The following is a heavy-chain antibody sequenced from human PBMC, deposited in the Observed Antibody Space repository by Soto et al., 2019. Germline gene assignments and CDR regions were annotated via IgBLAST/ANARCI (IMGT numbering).Heavy chain of an antibody. Sequence: EVQLLESGGGLVQPGGALRHSCAATGFTFSSYAMSWVRQAPGKGLEWVSAISGSGGSTYYADSVKGRFTISRDNSKNTLYLQINSLRAEDTAVYYCARKDTFYYGSGSYYNPWGQGTLVTVSS. J-gene: IGHJ5*02. CDR3: ARKDTFYYGSGSYYNP. V-gene: IGHV3-23*01. CDR1: GFTFSSYA. CDR2: ISGSGGST. D-gene: IGHD3-10*01.